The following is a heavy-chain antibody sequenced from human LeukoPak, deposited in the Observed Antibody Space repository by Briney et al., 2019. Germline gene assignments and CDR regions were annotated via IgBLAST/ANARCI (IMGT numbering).Heavy chain of an antibody. D-gene: IGHD3-9*01. V-gene: IGHV4-34*01. CDR1: GGSFTDYY. CDR2: INHSGST. J-gene: IGHJ4*02. Sequence: PSETLSLTCAVYGGSFTDYYWSWIRQPPGEGLEWIGEINHSGSTNYNPSLKSRVTISVDTSKNQFSLKLSSVTAADTAVYYCARRYYYDILTGFNYWGQGTLVTVSS. CDR3: ARRYYYDILTGFNY.